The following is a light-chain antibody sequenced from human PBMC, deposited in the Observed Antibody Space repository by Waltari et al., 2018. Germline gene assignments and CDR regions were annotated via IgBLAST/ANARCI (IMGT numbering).Light chain of an antibody. V-gene: IGKV1-5*03. CDR2: KAT. CDR1: QNINNW. CDR3: QQYHSYSRWL. J-gene: IGKJ1*01. Sequence: DIQMTQSPSTLSASLGDRVIITCRANQNINNWLAWYQQKPGKAPKVLIYKATSLENGVPSRFSGSGSATEFTLTISSLQPDDFATYYCQQYHSYSRWLFGQGTKVEIK.